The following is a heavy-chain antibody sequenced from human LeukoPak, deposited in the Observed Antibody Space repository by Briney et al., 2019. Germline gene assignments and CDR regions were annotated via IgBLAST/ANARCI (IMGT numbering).Heavy chain of an antibody. Sequence: PSETLSLTSTVSGDSMKSYYWTWIRQTPGKGLEWIGHIYYSGNINYNPSLKSRVTISLDTSKSQFSLKLSSVTAADTAVYYCARGGYSYVNYFDYWGQGTLVTVSS. CDR2: IYYSGNI. V-gene: IGHV4-59*01. D-gene: IGHD5-18*01. CDR3: ARGGYSYVNYFDY. CDR1: GDSMKSYY. J-gene: IGHJ4*02.